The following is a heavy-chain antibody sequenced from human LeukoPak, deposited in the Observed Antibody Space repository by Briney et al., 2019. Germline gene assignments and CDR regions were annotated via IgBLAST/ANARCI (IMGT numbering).Heavy chain of an antibody. CDR2: IYSGGST. CDR1: GFTVSSNY. D-gene: IGHD3-10*01. CDR3: ARAMLTYYHTPGVEYYFDY. V-gene: IGHV3-53*01. Sequence: GGSLRLSCAASGFTVSSNYMSWVRQAPGKGLEWVSVIYSGGSTYYADSVKGRFTISRDNSKNTLYLQMNSLRAEDTAVYYCARAMLTYYHTPGVEYYFDYWGQGTLVTVSS. J-gene: IGHJ4*02.